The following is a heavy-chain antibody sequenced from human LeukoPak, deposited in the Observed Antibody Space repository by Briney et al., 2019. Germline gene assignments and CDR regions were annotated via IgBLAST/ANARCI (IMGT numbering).Heavy chain of an antibody. J-gene: IGHJ4*02. D-gene: IGHD3-22*01. Sequence: PGGSLRLSCAASGFTFSSYAMSWVRQAPGKGLEWVSAISGSGGSTYYAASVKGRFTISRDNSKNTLYLQMNSLRAEDTAVYYCATFDSSGYYPNYYFDYWGQGTLVTVSS. CDR2: ISGSGGST. V-gene: IGHV3-23*01. CDR1: GFTFSSYA. CDR3: ATFDSSGYYPNYYFDY.